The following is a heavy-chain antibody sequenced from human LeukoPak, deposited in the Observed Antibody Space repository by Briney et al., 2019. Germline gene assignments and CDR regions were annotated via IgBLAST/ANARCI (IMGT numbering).Heavy chain of an antibody. CDR1: GFTFTNSA. D-gene: IGHD6-13*01. J-gene: IGHJ6*02. V-gene: IGHV1-58*02. Sequence: ASVKVSCKAAGFTFTNSAMQWVRQARGQRLEWIGWIVVGTGNTNYAQKFQERVSITRDMSTSTAFMELSSLRSEDTAVYYCAFGSSWFTPSRPGNYYYYGMDVWGQGTTVTVSS. CDR3: AFGSSWFTPSRPGNYYYYGMDV. CDR2: IVVGTGNT.